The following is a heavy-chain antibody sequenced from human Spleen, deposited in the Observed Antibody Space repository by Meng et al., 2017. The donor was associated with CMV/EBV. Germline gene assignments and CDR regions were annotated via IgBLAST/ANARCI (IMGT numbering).Heavy chain of an antibody. D-gene: IGHD3-16*01. CDR1: GFTFSSYA. V-gene: IGHV3-30-3*01. J-gene: IGHJ6*02. CDR3: ARVLGGNLPAPYYYGMDV. CDR2: ISYDGSNE. Sequence: GESLKISCAVSGFTFSSYAMHWVRQAPGKGLEWVAVISYDGSNEWYADSVKGRFTISRDNSKNTLYLQMNTLRAEDTAVYYCARVLGGNLPAPYYYGMDVWGQGTTVTVSS.